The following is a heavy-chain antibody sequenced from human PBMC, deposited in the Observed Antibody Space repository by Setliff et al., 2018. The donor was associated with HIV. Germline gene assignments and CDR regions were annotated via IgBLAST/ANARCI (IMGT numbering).Heavy chain of an antibody. D-gene: IGHD5-18*01. CDR2: ISSSSTI. CDR1: GFTFSSYS. Sequence: GGFLRLSCAASGFTFSSYSMNWVRQAPGKGLEWVSYISSSSTIYYADSVKGRFTISRDNAKNSLYLQMNSLRAEDTAVYYCARSRAAMVPVDYWGQGTLVTVSS. CDR3: ARSRAAMVPVDY. J-gene: IGHJ4*02. V-gene: IGHV3-48*01.